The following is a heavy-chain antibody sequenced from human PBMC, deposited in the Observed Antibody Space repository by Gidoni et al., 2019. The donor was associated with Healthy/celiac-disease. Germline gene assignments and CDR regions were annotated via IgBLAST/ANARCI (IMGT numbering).Heavy chain of an antibody. D-gene: IGHD4-17*01. J-gene: IGHJ6*02. V-gene: IGHV3-30-3*01. CDR3: ARDSAVTFYYGMDV. CDR1: GFTFSSYA. CDR2: ISYDGSNK. Sequence: QVQLVESGGGVGQPGRSLRPSCAACGFTFSSYAMHWVRQAPGKGLEWFAVISYDGSNKYYADSVKGRFTISRDNSKNTLYLQMNSLRAEDTAVYYCARDSAVTFYYGMDVWGQGTTVTVSS.